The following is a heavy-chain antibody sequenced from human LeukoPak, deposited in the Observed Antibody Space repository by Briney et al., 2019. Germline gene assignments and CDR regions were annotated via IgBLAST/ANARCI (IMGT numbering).Heavy chain of an antibody. V-gene: IGHV4-4*07. J-gene: IGHJ6*02. CDR3: ARHWDV. CDR1: GGFISTHY. CDR2: ISTTGST. Sequence: SETLSLTCTVSGGFISTHYWSWIRQPAGEGLQWIGRISTTGSTNYNPSLSSRVTMSIDTSKNQFSLKLSSVTAADTAVYYCARHWDVWGQGTTVTVSS.